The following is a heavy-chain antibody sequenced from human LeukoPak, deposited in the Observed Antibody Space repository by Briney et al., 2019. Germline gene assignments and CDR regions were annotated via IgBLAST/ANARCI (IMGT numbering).Heavy chain of an antibody. D-gene: IGHD3-22*01. Sequence: PSETLSLTCAVYGGSFSGYYWSWIRQPPGKGLEWIGEINHSGSTNYNPSLKSRVTISVDTSKNQFSLKLSSVTAADTAVYYCARQDAPYDSSINYYYYGMDVWGQGTTVTVSS. CDR2: INHSGST. CDR1: GGSFSGYY. J-gene: IGHJ6*02. V-gene: IGHV4-34*01. CDR3: ARQDAPYDSSINYYYYGMDV.